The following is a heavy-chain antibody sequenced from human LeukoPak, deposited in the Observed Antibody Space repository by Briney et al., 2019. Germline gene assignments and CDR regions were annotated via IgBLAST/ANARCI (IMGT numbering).Heavy chain of an antibody. CDR1: GFTFSSYA. CDR3: AKAFGSSWSLFHY. Sequence: GGSLRLSCAASGFTFSSYAMSWVRQAPGKGLEWVSAISGSGGSTYYADSVKGRFTISRDNSKNTLYLQMNSLRAEDTATFYCAKAFGSSWSLFHYWGQGTLVTVSS. CDR2: ISGSGGST. V-gene: IGHV3-23*01. D-gene: IGHD6-13*01. J-gene: IGHJ4*02.